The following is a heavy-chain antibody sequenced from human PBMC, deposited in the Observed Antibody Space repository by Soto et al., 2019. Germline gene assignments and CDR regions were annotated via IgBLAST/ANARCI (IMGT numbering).Heavy chain of an antibody. Sequence: GGSLRLSCAASGVTFSSYAMSWVRQAPGKGLEWVSAISGSGGSTYYADSVKGRFTISGDNSKNTLYLQMNSLRAEDTAVYYCAKDITPYYYDSSGYYLVYWGQGTLVTVSS. D-gene: IGHD3-22*01. CDR2: ISGSGGST. V-gene: IGHV3-23*01. J-gene: IGHJ4*02. CDR3: AKDITPYYYDSSGYYLVY. CDR1: GVTFSSYA.